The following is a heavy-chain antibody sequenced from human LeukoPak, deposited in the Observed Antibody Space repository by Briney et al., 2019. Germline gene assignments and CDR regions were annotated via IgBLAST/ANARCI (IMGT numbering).Heavy chain of an antibody. D-gene: IGHD2/OR15-2a*01. Sequence: GGSLRLSCAASGFTFTKYAMSWVRQAPGKGLEWVSAISGSGGSTYYADSVKGRFTISRDNSKNTLWLQMNSLKGEDTAVYYCATSGLSRFGFWGQGTLVTVSS. V-gene: IGHV3-23*01. CDR1: GFTFTKYA. CDR2: ISGSGGST. CDR3: ATSGLSRFGF. J-gene: IGHJ4*02.